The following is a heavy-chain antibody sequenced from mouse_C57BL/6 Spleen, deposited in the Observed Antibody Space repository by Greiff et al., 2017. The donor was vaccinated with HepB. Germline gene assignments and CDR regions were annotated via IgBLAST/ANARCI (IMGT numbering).Heavy chain of an antibody. J-gene: IGHJ4*01. D-gene: IGHD4-1*01. CDR3: AKTLTGTRAMDY. V-gene: IGHV2-5*01. Sequence: VKLMESGPGLVQPSQSLSITCTVSGFSLTSYGVHWVRQSPGKGLEWLGVIWRGGSTDYNAAFMSRLSITKDNSKSQVFFKMNSLQADDTAIYYCAKTLTGTRAMDYWGQGTSVTVSS. CDR2: IWRGGST. CDR1: GFSLTSYG.